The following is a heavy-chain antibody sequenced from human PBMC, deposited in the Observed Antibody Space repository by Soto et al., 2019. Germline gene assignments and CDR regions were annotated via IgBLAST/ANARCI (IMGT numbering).Heavy chain of an antibody. D-gene: IGHD5-18*01. V-gene: IGHV3-15*07. CDR1: GFTFSNAW. Sequence: GGSLRLSCAASGFTFSNAWMNWVRQAPGKGLEWVGRIKSKTDGGTTDYAAPVKGRFTISRDDSKNTLYLQMNSLKTEDTAVYYCTTWGYSYGVGIFSLGMDVWGQGTTVTVSS. CDR2: IKSKTDGGTT. J-gene: IGHJ6*02. CDR3: TTWGYSYGVGIFSLGMDV.